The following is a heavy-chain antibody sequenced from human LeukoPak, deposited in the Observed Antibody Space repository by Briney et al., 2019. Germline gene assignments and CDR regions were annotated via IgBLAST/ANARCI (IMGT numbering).Heavy chain of an antibody. CDR2: INESGST. CDR3: ARAGRISLTRGVRYFAIEV. J-gene: IGHJ6*02. D-gene: IGHD3-10*01. Sequence: SETLSLTCGVQGVSFSSYYRTWIRQSPGKGLEWIGEINESGSTNYNPSLKSRVSMSVDPSKNQFSLTLSSVTAADTAVFYCARAGRISLTRGVRYFAIEVWGQGTTVTVSS. V-gene: IGHV4-34*01. CDR1: GVSFSSYY.